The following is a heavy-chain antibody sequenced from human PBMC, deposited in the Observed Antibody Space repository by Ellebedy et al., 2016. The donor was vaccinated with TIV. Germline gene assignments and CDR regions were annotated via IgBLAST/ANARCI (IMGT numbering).Heavy chain of an antibody. CDR3: AKGRGGGSDSSAPRYYFDY. CDR2: IYTSGST. J-gene: IGHJ4*02. D-gene: IGHD3-22*01. CDR1: GGSITSYY. V-gene: IGHV4-4*07. Sequence: MPSETLSLTCTVSGGSITSYYWSWIRQPAGKGLEWIGRIYTSGSTNYNPSLKSRVTMSVDTSKNQFSLNLSSVTAADTAVYYCAKGRGGGSDSSAPRYYFDYWGLGTLVTVSS.